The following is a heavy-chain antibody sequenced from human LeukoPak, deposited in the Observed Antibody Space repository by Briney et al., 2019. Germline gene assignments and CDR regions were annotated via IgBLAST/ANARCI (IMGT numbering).Heavy chain of an antibody. Sequence: GGSLRLSCAASGFTVCSNYMTWVRQAPGKGLEWVSVICSGGGTYYADSVKGRFTISRDNSKNTLYLQMNSLGAEDTAVYYCARAVKVVTAIHDWGQGTLVTVSS. D-gene: IGHD2-21*02. CDR1: GFTVCSNY. CDR3: ARAVKVVTAIHD. J-gene: IGHJ4*02. CDR2: ICSGGGT. V-gene: IGHV3-53*01.